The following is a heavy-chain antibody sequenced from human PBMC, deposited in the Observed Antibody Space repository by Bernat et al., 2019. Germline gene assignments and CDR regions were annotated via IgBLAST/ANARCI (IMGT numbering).Heavy chain of an antibody. CDR2: INAGNGNT. CDR3: AGVFYDSSGYYFGGVPTFDY. CDR1: GYTFTSYA. Sequence: QVQLVQSGAEEKKPGASVKVSCKASGYTFTSYAMHWVRQAPGQRLEWMGWINAGNGNTKYSQKFQGRVTITRDTSASTAYMELSSMRSEGTAVYYCAGVFYDSSGYYFGGVPTFDYWGQGTLVTVSS. V-gene: IGHV1-3*05. D-gene: IGHD3-22*01. J-gene: IGHJ4*02.